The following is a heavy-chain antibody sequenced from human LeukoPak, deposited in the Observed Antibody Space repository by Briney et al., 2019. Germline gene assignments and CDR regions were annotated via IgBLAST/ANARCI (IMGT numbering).Heavy chain of an antibody. CDR1: GYTLTELS. CDR3: ATDLGDTLTGYSRDAFDI. J-gene: IGHJ3*02. CDR2: FDPEDGET. V-gene: IGHV1-24*01. D-gene: IGHD3-9*01. Sequence: ASVKVSCKVSGYTLTELSMHWVRQAPGKGLEWMGGFDPEDGETIYAQKFQGRVTMTEDTSTDTAYMELSSLRSEDTAVYYCATDLGDTLTGYSRDAFDIWGQGTMVTVSS.